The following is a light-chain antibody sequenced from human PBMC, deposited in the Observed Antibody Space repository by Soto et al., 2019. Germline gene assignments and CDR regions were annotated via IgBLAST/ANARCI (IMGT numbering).Light chain of an antibody. CDR2: AAS. V-gene: IGKV1-27*01. CDR1: QDISNY. J-gene: IGKJ1*01. Sequence: DIQMTQSPSSLSASVGDRVNITCRASQDISNYLAWYQQKPGKVPKLLIYAASTLRSGDPSRFSGSGSGTDFTLTINSLQPEDVATYYCQKYTTAPWTFGQGTKVEIK. CDR3: QKYTTAPWT.